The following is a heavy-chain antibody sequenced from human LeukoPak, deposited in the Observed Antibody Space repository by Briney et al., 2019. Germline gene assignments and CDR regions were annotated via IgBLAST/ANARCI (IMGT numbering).Heavy chain of an antibody. V-gene: IGHV3-15*01. CDR2: IKSKTDGGTT. CDR1: GFTFGNAW. CDR3: TTDPFTYYDYVWGSYPRG. Sequence: GGSLRLSCAASGFTFGNAWMSWVRQAPGKGLEWVGRIKSKTDGGTTDYAAPVKGRFTISRDDSKNTLYLQMNSLKTEDTAVYYCTTDPFTYYDYVWGSYPRGWGQGTLVTVSS. J-gene: IGHJ4*02. D-gene: IGHD3-16*02.